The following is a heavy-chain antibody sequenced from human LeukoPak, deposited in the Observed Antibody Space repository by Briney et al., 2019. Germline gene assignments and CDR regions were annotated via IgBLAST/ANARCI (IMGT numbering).Heavy chain of an antibody. Sequence: GGSLRLSCAASGFTFSRHNMKWVRQTPGKGLEWVSSISTSSSFIYYADSVKGRFTISRDNAKNSLYLQMNSLRAEDTAVYYCARTNYGQWGQGTLVTVSS. V-gene: IGHV3-21*01. CDR2: ISTSSSFI. CDR3: ARTNYGQ. CDR1: GFTFSRHN. D-gene: IGHD1-7*01. J-gene: IGHJ4*02.